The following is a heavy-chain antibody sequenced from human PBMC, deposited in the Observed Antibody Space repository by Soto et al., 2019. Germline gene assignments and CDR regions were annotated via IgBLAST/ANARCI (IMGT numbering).Heavy chain of an antibody. Sequence: ASVKVSCNASGYTFMKYNMHWVRQAPARGLEWLGKNNPIGGATTYAHKLQCRVAITRDASTSTVYMEMSSLRSEYSAVYYCARAAAALLWGPGTQVTVCS. CDR1: GYTFMKYN. J-gene: IGHJ4*02. D-gene: IGHD6-13*01. CDR2: NNPIGGAT. V-gene: IGHV1-46*01. CDR3: ARAAAALL.